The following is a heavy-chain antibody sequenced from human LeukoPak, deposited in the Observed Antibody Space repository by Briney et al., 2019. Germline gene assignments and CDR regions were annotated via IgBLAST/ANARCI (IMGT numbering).Heavy chain of an antibody. CDR1: GFTFSSYG. Sequence: GGSLRLSCAASGFTFSSYGMTWVRQAPGKGLEWVSYISSSSSTIYYADSVKGRFTISRANAKNSLYLQLNSLRAEDTAVYYCARDGGTRYCSGGSCYLDYWGQGTLVTASS. CDR3: ARDGGTRYCSGGSCYLDY. D-gene: IGHD2-15*01. CDR2: ISSSSSTI. J-gene: IGHJ4*02. V-gene: IGHV3-48*01.